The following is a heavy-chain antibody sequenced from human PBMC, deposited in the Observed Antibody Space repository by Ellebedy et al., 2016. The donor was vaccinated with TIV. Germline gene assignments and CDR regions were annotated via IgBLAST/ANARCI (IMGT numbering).Heavy chain of an antibody. CDR2: IDPSDSYI. J-gene: IGHJ3*02. CDR1: GYSFTNYW. D-gene: IGHD3-10*01. V-gene: IGHV5-10-1*01. Sequence: PGGSLRLSCKGSGYSFTNYWISWVRQMPGRGLEWMGRIDPSDSYINYSPFFEGRVTISTDKSISTAFLQWNSLKASDTAIYYCARAMVRGLPDVFDIWGQGTMVTVSS. CDR3: ARAMVRGLPDVFDI.